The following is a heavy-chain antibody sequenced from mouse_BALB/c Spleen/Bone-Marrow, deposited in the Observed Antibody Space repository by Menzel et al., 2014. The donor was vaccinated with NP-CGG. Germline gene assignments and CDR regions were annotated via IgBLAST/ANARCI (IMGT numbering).Heavy chain of an antibody. CDR1: GFAFSDYD. V-gene: IGHV5-9*02. CDR3: ARRRGYDYAFDY. Sequence: EVKLVESGGGSVKPGGSLKLSCAASGFAFSDYDMSWVRQNPEKRLEWVATFRSGGSYTSYPDNMKGRFTISRDNARNTLSLQMSSLRSEDTALYYCARRRGYDYAFDYWGQGPTLTVSS. J-gene: IGHJ2*01. CDR2: FRSGGSYT. D-gene: IGHD2-4*01.